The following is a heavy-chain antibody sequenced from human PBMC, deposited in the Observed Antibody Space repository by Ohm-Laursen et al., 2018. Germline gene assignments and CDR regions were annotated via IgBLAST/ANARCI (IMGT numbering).Heavy chain of an antibody. CDR1: GFTFNNAW. CDR2: VKSEADGGTT. V-gene: IGHV3-15*01. D-gene: IGHD6-19*01. CDR3: TAGIPGLSRSSDY. J-gene: IGHJ4*02. Sequence: SLRLSCAASGFTFNNAWMYWVRQAPGKGLECVGHVKSEADGGTTHYTAPVQGRFSISRDDSKNIVHLQMNSLSTEDTAMYYCTAGIPGLSRSSDYWGQRTLVTVSS.